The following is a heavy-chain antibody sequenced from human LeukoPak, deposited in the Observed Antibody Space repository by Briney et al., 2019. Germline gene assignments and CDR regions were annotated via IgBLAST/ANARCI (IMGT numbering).Heavy chain of an antibody. CDR1: GFTFSDYY. Sequence: GGSLRLSCAASGFTFSDYYMSWIRQAPGKGLEWVSYISSSGSTIYYADSVKGRFTISRDNAKNSLYLQMNSLRAEDTAVYYCASSTSTIFGVVIPLYYMDVWGKGTTVTVSS. D-gene: IGHD3-3*01. V-gene: IGHV3-11*04. CDR3: ASSTSTIFGVVIPLYYMDV. J-gene: IGHJ6*03. CDR2: ISSSGSTI.